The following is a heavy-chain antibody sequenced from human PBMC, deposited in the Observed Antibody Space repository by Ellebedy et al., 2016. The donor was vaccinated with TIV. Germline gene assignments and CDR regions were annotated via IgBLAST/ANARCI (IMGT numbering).Heavy chain of an antibody. D-gene: IGHD2-15*01. J-gene: IGHJ4*02. CDR2: ISLDGGYE. CDR1: GFSFAIYG. V-gene: IGHV3-30*18. CDR3: AKTKDSGVWQFHY. Sequence: PGGSLRLSCVASGFSFAIYGMHWVRQAPGTGPGWVAAISLDGGYEYYADSVKGRFTISRDNSKNTVYLQMNSLSSEDTAVYYCAKTKDSGVWQFHYWGQGIPVTVSS.